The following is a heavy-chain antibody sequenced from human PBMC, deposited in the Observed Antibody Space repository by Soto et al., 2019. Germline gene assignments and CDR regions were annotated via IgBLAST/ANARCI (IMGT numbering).Heavy chain of an antibody. Sequence: ASVKVSCKASGYTFTSYYMHWVRQAPGQGLEWMGIINPSGSSTSYAQKFRGRVTMTRDTSTSTVYMELSSLRSEDTAVYYCARGGGDYLYFDYWGQGTLVTVSS. CDR2: INPSGSST. D-gene: IGHD2-21*02. V-gene: IGHV1-46*01. J-gene: IGHJ4*02. CDR3: ARGGGDYLYFDY. CDR1: GYTFTSYY.